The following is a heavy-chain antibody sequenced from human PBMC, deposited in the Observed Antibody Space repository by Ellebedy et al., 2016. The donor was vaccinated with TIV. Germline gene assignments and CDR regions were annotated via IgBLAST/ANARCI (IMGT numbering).Heavy chain of an antibody. D-gene: IGHD2-2*01. CDR1: GDTFVNYA. CDR2: LIPISGTS. V-gene: IGHV1-69*13. J-gene: IGHJ6*02. Sequence: ASVKVSCXASGDTFVNYAMSWVRQAPGHGLEWMGGLIPISGTSHYARRFQGRVTITADESTSTTYMELSSLRSEDTAVYYCARAYCSGTSCYLGYSYYAMDVWGRGTTVIVSS. CDR3: ARAYCSGTSCYLGYSYYAMDV.